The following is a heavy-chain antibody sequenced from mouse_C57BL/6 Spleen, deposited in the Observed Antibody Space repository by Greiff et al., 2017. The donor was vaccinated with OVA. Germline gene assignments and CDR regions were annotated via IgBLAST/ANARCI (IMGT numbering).Heavy chain of an antibody. J-gene: IGHJ4*01. V-gene: IGHV1-52*01. CDR3: ARDNEYDGVYYAMDY. Sequence: QVQLQQPGAELVRPGSSVKLSCKASGYTFTSYWMHWVKQRPIQGLEWIGNIDPSDSETHYNQKFKDKATLTVDKSSSTAYMQLSSLTSEDSAVYYCARDNEYDGVYYAMDYWGQGTSVTVSS. CDR1: GYTFTSYW. D-gene: IGHD2-4*01. CDR2: IDPSDSET.